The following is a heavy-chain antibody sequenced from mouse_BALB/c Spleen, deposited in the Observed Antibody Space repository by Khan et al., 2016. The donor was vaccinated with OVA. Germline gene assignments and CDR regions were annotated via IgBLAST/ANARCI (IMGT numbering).Heavy chain of an antibody. Sequence: QVQLQQSGAELARPGASVRMSCKASGYTFTSNTMHWVKQRPGQGLEWIGYINPRSGYTNYNQNFKDKATLTADKSSSTAYMQLSSLTSEDSAVYYCARRTTCDCLAYWGQGTSVTVSA. D-gene: IGHD2-14*01. CDR2: INPRSGYT. CDR3: ARRTTCDCLAY. CDR1: GYTFTSNT. V-gene: IGHV1-4*01. J-gene: IGHJ4*01.